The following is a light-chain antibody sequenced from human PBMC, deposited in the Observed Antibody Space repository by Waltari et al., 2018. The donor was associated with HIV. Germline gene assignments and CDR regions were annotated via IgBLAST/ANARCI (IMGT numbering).Light chain of an antibody. V-gene: IGLV2-8*01. CDR1: SSDVGGYNF. Sequence: QSALTQPPSASGSPGQSVTISCTGTSSDVGGYNFVSWYQQHPGKAPKLMIYEVTTRPSGVPDRFSGSKSGNAASLTVSGLQADDEADYYCSSYAGSINLVFGGGTKLTVL. CDR3: SSYAGSINLV. J-gene: IGLJ2*01. CDR2: EVT.